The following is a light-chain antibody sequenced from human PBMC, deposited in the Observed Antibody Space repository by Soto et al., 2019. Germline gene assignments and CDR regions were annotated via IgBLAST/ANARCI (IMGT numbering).Light chain of an antibody. CDR2: DAS. CDR1: QSVRSN. J-gene: IGKJ5*01. CDR3: QQRSNWPIT. V-gene: IGKV3-15*01. Sequence: EKVMTQSPATLSVSPGERATLSCRASQSVRSNLAWYQQKPGQPPRLLIYDASTRATRIPSRFSGSGSGTEFTLTISSLQPDDFAVYYCQQRSNWPITFGQGTRLEIK.